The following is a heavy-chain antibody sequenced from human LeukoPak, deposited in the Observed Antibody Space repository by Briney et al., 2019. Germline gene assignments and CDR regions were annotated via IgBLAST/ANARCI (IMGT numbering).Heavy chain of an antibody. CDR2: ISSSGSTI. D-gene: IGHD3-9*01. V-gene: IGHV3-48*03. J-gene: IGHJ4*02. CDR1: GFTFSSYE. Sequence: GGSLRLSCAASGFTFSSYEMNWVRQAPGKGLEWVSYISSSGSTIYYADSVKGRFTISRDNSKNTLYLQMNSLRAEDTAVYYCAREYYDILTGSAYFDYWGQGALVTVSS. CDR3: AREYYDILTGSAYFDY.